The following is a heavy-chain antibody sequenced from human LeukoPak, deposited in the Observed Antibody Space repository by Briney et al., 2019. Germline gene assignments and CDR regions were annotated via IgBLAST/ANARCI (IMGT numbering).Heavy chain of an antibody. CDR3: ARDQAYFDY. V-gene: IGHV3-30*09. J-gene: IGHJ4*02. CDR1: GFTFSSYA. Sequence: GGSLRLSCAASGFTFSSYAMHWVRQAPGKGLEWVAVISYDGSIKYYADSVKGRFAISRDNSKNTLYLQMNSLRAEDTAVYYCARDQAYFDYWGQGTLVTVSS. CDR2: ISYDGSIK.